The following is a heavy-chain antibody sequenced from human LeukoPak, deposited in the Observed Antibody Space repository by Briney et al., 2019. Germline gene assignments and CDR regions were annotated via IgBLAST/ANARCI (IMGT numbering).Heavy chain of an antibody. CDR3: AKDYYYDSSGYYYGDAFDI. CDR2: ISGSGGTT. Sequence: GGSLRLSCAASGFTFSAYAMAWVRQAPGKGLEWVSTISGSGGTTYSADSVKGRFTISRDNSKNILYLQVNSLRAGDAAVYYCAKDYYYDSSGYYYGDAFDIWGQGTMVTVSS. J-gene: IGHJ3*02. CDR1: GFTFSAYA. V-gene: IGHV3-23*01. D-gene: IGHD3-22*01.